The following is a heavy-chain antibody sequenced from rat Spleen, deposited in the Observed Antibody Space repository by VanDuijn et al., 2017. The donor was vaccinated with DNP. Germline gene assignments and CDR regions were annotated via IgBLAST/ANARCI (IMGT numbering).Heavy chain of an antibody. D-gene: IGHD1-10*01. CDR2: ISASGGST. Sequence: EVQLVESGGDLVQPGRSLKLSCVASGLTFNNYWMTWIRQVPGKGLEWVASISASGGSTSYRDSVKGRFTISRDNAKSTLYLQMDSLRSEDTATYYCASLNNYNWFAYWGQGTLVTVSS. CDR3: ASLNNYNWFAY. J-gene: IGHJ3*01. V-gene: IGHV5-31*01. CDR1: GLTFNNYW.